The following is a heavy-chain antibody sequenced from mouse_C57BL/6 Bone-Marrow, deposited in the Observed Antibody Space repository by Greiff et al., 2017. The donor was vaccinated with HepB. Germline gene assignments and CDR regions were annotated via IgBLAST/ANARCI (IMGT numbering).Heavy chain of an antibody. CDR3: ARRKLGLNFDY. Sequence: QVQLQQPGAELVKPGASVKLSCKASGYTFTSYGISWVKQRTGQGLEWIGEIYPRSGNTYYNEKFKGKATLTADKSSSTAYMELRSLTSEDSAVYFCARRKLGLNFDYWGQGTTLTVSS. D-gene: IGHD4-1*01. J-gene: IGHJ2*01. CDR2: IYPRSGNT. CDR1: GYTFTSYG. V-gene: IGHV1-81*01.